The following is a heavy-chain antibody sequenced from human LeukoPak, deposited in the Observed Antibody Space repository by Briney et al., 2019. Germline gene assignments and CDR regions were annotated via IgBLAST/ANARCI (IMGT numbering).Heavy chain of an antibody. J-gene: IGHJ4*02. D-gene: IGHD3-10*01. V-gene: IGHV3-30-3*01. CDR2: ISYDGSNK. CDR3: ARDGIWFGEFPDY. CDR1: GFTFSSYA. Sequence: PGRSLRLSCAASGFTFSSYAMHWVRQAPGKGLERVAVISYDGSNKYYADSVKGRFTISRDNSKNTLYLQMNSLRAEDTAVYYCARDGIWFGEFPDYWGQGTLVTVSS.